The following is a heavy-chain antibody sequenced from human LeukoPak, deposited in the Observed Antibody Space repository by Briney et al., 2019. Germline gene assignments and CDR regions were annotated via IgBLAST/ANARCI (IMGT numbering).Heavy chain of an antibody. CDR2: INPSGGST. V-gene: IGHV1-46*01. CDR3: ARDSPPGTYYYDSSGYYLDY. D-gene: IGHD3-22*01. J-gene: IGHJ4*02. CDR1: GYTFTSYY. Sequence: ASVKVSCKASGYTFTSYYMRWVRQAPGQGLEWMGIINPSGGSTSYAQKFQGRVTMTRDTSTSTVYMELSSLRSEDTAVYYCARDSPPGTYYYDSSGYYLDYWGQGTLVTVSS.